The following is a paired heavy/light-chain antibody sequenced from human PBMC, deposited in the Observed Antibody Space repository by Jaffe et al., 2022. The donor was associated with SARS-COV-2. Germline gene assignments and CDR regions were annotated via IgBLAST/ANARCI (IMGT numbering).Heavy chain of an antibody. Sequence: EVQVLESGGGLVQPGGSLRLSCAASGFTFGSCGMSWVRQAPGKGPEWISSISGSGHNTYYADSVKGRFTISRDNSKNTLYLQMNSLSAEDTAVYYCAKDQRPAGNYGYFDYWGQGTLVTVSS. J-gene: IGHJ4*02. V-gene: IGHV3-23*01. D-gene: IGHD3-10*01. CDR2: ISGSGHNT. CDR3: AKDQRPAGNYGYFDY. CDR1: GFTFGSCG.
Light chain of an antibody. CDR2: TAS. J-gene: IGKJ4*01. CDR1: QDISRW. CDR3: QQVHSFPLT. Sequence: DIQMTQSPSSVSASVGDRVTITCRASQDISRWLAWYQQKPGKAPNLLIFTASSLQSGVPSRFSGSGSGTDFTLTISSLQPEDFATYYCQQVHSFPLTSGGGTKVEIK. V-gene: IGKV1-12*01.